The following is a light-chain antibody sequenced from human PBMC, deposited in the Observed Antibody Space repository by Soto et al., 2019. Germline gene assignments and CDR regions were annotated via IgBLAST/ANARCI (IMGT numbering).Light chain of an antibody. CDR2: EAN. V-gene: IGLV2-14*02. CDR3: SSHTSSNTHVV. J-gene: IGLJ2*01. Sequence: QSALTQPASVSGSPGQSITISCTGAGRSFENFNLVSWYQHRPGKAPKLLISEANRRPSGVSNRFSGSKSGNTASLTISGLQAEDEADYYCSSHTSSNTHVVFGGGTKLTVL. CDR1: GRSFENFNL.